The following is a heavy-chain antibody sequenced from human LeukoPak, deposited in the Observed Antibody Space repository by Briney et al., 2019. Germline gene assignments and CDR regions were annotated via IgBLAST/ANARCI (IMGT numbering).Heavy chain of an antibody. CDR1: GGSISSYY. V-gene: IGHV4-59*08. CDR3: ARVGATGNYYYMDV. D-gene: IGHD1-26*01. CDR2: MYYSGST. Sequence: SETLSLTCTVSGGSISSYYWSWIRQSPGKGLEWIWYMYYSGSTSYNPSLKSRVTISGDTSKNQFSLKLSSVTAADTAVYYCARVGATGNYYYMDVWGKGTTVTVSS. J-gene: IGHJ6*03.